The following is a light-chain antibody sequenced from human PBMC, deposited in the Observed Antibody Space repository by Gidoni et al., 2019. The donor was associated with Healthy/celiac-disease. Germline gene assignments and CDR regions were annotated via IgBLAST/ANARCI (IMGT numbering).Light chain of an antibody. J-gene: IGKJ5*01. V-gene: IGKV2-28*01. CDR2: LGS. CDR1: PSLLHSNGYTY. Sequence: DSVMTQSPLSLPVTPGEPASISCRSSPSLLHSNGYTYLGWYLQKPVQSPQLLIYLGSNRASGVPDRFSGSGSGTDFTLKISRVEADDVGVYYCMQALQTPLFGQGTRLEIK. CDR3: MQALQTPL.